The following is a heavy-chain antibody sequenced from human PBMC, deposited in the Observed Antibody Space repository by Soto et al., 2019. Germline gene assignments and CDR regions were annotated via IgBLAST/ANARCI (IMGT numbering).Heavy chain of an antibody. J-gene: IGHJ5*02. CDR3: ARDSSISFDYGDYVVSGWFDP. CDR2: ISYDGSNK. V-gene: IGHV3-30-3*01. CDR1: GFTFSSYA. Sequence: GGSLRLSCAAPGFTFSSYAMHWVRQAPGKGLEWVAVISYDGSNKYYADSVKGRFTISRDNSKNTLYLQMNSLRAEDTAVYYCARDSSISFDYGDYVVSGWFDPWGQGTLVTVSS. D-gene: IGHD4-17*01.